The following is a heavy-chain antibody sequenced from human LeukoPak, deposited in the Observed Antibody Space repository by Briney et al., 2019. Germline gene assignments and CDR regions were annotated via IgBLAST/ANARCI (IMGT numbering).Heavy chain of an antibody. D-gene: IGHD3-16*01. Sequence: GGSLRLSCAASGFTVSSNYMSWVRQAPGKGLEWVSVLYSDGRTYYADSVRGRFTISRDNSKNTLHLLMNSLRAEGTAVYYCARAGGAGYYYYYYMDVWGKGTTVTVSS. CDR1: GFTVSSNY. J-gene: IGHJ6*03. V-gene: IGHV3-53*01. CDR3: ARAGGAGYYYYYYMDV. CDR2: LYSDGRT.